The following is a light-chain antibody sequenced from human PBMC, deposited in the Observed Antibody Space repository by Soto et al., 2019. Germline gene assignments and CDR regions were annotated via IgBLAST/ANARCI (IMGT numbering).Light chain of an antibody. CDR2: AAS. Sequence: EVVLTQSPATLSLSPGERATLSCRASQNVRTFLDWYQQKPGQAPRLLIYAASNRATGIPDRFSGSGSGTDFTLTISSLEPEDFAVYYCQQHSHWPPWTFGQGTKVDIK. CDR3: QQHSHWPPWT. V-gene: IGKV3-11*01. J-gene: IGKJ1*01. CDR1: QNVRTF.